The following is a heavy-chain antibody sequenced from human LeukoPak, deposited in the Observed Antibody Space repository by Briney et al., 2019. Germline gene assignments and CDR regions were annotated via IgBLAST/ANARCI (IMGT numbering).Heavy chain of an antibody. CDR2: IRSKAYGGTT. V-gene: IGHV3-49*04. CDR1: GFSFGDYA. D-gene: IGHD2-2*01. Sequence: PGESLRLSCTASGFSFGDYAMTWVRQAPGKGLEWVGFIRSKAYGGTTEYAASVKGRFTISRDDSKSIAYLQMNSLKTEDTAVYYCTRDWRGLDSTSHFEYWGQGTLVTVSS. CDR3: TRDWRGLDSTSHFEY. J-gene: IGHJ4*02.